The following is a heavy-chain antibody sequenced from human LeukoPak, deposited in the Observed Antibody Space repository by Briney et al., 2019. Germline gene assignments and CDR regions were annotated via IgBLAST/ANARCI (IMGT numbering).Heavy chain of an antibody. CDR2: IKSDGSST. J-gene: IGHJ3*02. CDR1: GFTFSSYW. D-gene: IGHD6-19*01. CDR3: ARERWAGAFDI. Sequence: GGSLRLSCAASGFTFSSYWMHWVRQAPGKGLVWVSRIKSDGSSTSYADSVKGRFTISRDNAKNTLYLQMNSLRAEDTAVYYCARERWAGAFDIWGQGTMVTVSS. V-gene: IGHV3-74*01.